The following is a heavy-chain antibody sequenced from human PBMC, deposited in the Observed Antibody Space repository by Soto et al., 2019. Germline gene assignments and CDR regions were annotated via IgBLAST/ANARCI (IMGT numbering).Heavy chain of an antibody. J-gene: IGHJ4*02. CDR2: IIPIIGTA. CDR1: GGTFSSYA. CDR3: ARVEYSSSWYVEWYFDY. Sequence: GASVKVSCKASGGTFSSYAVTWVRQAPGQGLEWMGGIIPIIGTANYAQKFQGRVTITADASTDTAYMELSSLRSEDTAVYYCARVEYSSSWYVEWYFDYWGQGTLVTVSS. D-gene: IGHD6-13*01. V-gene: IGHV1-69*13.